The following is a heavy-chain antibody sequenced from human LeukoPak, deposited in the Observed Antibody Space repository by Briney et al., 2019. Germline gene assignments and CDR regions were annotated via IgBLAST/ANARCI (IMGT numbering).Heavy chain of an antibody. CDR2: INPSGGST. J-gene: IGHJ4*02. D-gene: IGHD3-16*02. CDR1: GYTFTSYY. V-gene: IGHV1-46*01. CDR3: ARGTYDYVWGSYRPLFDY. Sequence: ASVKVSCKASGYTFTSYYMHWVRQAPGQGLEWMGIINPSGGSTSYAQKFQGRVTMTRDTSTSTVYMELSSLRSEDTAVYYCARGTYDYVWGSYRPLFDYWGQGTLVTVSS.